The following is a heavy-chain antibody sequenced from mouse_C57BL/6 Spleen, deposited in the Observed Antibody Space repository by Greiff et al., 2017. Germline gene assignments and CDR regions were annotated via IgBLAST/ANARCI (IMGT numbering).Heavy chain of an antibody. Sequence: QVQLQQPGAELVKPGASVKLSCKASGYTFTSYWMHWVKQRPGQGLEWIGMIHPNSGSTNYNEKFKSKATLTVDKSSSTAYMQLSSLTSEDSAVYYCATSGDYYGSSYYFGYWGQGTTLTVAS. CDR3: ATSGDYYGSSYYFGY. J-gene: IGHJ2*01. V-gene: IGHV1-64*01. CDR1: GYTFTSYW. D-gene: IGHD1-1*01. CDR2: IHPNSGST.